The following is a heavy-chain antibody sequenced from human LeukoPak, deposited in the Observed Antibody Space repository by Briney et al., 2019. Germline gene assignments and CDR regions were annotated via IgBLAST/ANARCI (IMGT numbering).Heavy chain of an antibody. CDR2: ISCGGSNK. CDR1: GFSLSTHG. V-gene: IGHV3-30*18. CDR3: AKSSSGGNSPPYYYYGVDV. D-gene: IGHD4-23*01. Sequence: AGGSLILSCASTGFSLSTHGLDWVHQPPGKGLEWVAVISCGGSNKYYADSVKRRFTISRDNSKNTLYPQMNSLRPEDTAVYYCAKSSSGGNSPPYYYYGVDVWGQGTTVSVSS. J-gene: IGHJ6*02.